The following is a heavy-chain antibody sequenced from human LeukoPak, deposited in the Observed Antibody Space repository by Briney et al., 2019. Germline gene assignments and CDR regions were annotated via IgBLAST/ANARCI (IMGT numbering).Heavy chain of an antibody. V-gene: IGHV4-34*01. Sequence: SETLSLTCAVYGGSFSGYYWSWIRQPPGKGLEWIGEINHSGSTNYNPSLKSRVTISVDTSNNQFSLKLSSVTAADTAVYYCASTTIRLVYWGEGALGTVSS. CDR2: INHSGST. CDR3: ASTTIRLVY. CDR1: GGSFSGYY. D-gene: IGHD1-14*01. J-gene: IGHJ4*02.